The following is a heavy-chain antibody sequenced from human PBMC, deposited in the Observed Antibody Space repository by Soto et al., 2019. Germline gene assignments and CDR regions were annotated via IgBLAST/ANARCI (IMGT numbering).Heavy chain of an antibody. V-gene: IGHV3-7*04. Sequence: EVQLVESGGGLAQPGGSLRLSCEASGFTLSNFRMTWVRQVPGKGLEWVANIKRNGSDKNYVDSVRGRFTISRDNAKNSVYLRINRLRAEDTAIYYCVSDWTYSSGLMYYDAFDFWGQGKVVNLSS. CDR3: VSDWTYSSGLMYYDAFDF. CDR1: GFTLSNFR. D-gene: IGHD2-8*02. J-gene: IGHJ3*01. CDR2: IKRNGSDK.